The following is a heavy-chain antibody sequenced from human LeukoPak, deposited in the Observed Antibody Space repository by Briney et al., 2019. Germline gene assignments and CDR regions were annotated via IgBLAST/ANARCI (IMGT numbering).Heavy chain of an antibody. CDR2: INHSGST. D-gene: IGHD2-8*01. Sequence: SETLSLTCAVYGGSFSGYYWSRIRQPPGKGLEWIGEINHSGSTNYNPSLKSQVTISVDTSKNQFSLKLSSVTAADTAVYYCARHGYCTNGVCSWFDPWGQGTLVTVSS. V-gene: IGHV4-34*01. CDR1: GGSFSGYY. CDR3: ARHGYCTNGVCSWFDP. J-gene: IGHJ5*02.